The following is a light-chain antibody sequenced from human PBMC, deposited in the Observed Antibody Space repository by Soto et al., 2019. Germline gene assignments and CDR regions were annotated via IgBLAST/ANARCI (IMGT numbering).Light chain of an antibody. CDR3: KQYKDWPLT. J-gene: IGKJ1*01. CDR1: QSVSSN. Sequence: EIVMTQSPATLSVSPGERATLSCRASQSVSSNLAWYQQKPGQAPRLLIYGASTRATVVQARFSGSGSGTEFTLTIRSLQSEDFAVYYCKQYKDWPLTFGQGTKVDI. CDR2: GAS. V-gene: IGKV3-15*01.